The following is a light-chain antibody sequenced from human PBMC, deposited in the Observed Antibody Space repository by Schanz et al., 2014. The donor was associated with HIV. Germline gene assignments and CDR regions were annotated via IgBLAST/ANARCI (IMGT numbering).Light chain of an antibody. CDR1: NSDVGGYHH. Sequence: QSALTQPASVSGSLGQSITISCAGTNSDVGGYHHLSWYQQHPGKAPKLLMFDVGNRASGVSNHFSGSKSGNTASLTISGLQSEDEADYYCATWDDSLNAWVFGGGTQLTVL. V-gene: IGLV2-14*03. CDR3: ATWDDSLNAWV. J-gene: IGLJ3*02. CDR2: DVG.